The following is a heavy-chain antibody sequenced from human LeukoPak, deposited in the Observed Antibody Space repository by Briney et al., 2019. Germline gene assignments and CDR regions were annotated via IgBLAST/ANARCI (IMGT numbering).Heavy chain of an antibody. J-gene: IGHJ6*03. V-gene: IGHV1-8*01. CDR3: ARRKIDIVVVPAAISGTAKSRPIMDV. CDR2: MNPNSGNT. CDR1: GYTFTSYD. D-gene: IGHD2-2*02. Sequence: GASVKVSCKASGYTFTSYDINWVRQVTGQGPEWLGWMNPNSGNTGYAQKFQGRVTMTRNTSINTAYMELSSLRSEDTAVYYCARRKIDIVVVPAAISGTAKSRPIMDVWGKGTTVTVSS.